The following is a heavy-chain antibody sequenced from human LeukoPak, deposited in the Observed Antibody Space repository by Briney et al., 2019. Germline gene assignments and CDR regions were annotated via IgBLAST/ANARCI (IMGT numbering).Heavy chain of an antibody. CDR3: ARDRYSSGLFDY. J-gene: IGHJ4*02. CDR1: GGSISSYY. CDR2: IYYSGST. Sequence: SETLSLTRTVSGGSISSYYWSWIRQPPGKGLEWIGYIYYSGSTNYDPSLKSRVTISVDTSKNQFSLKLSSVTAADTAVYYCARDRYSSGLFDYWGQGTLVTVSS. V-gene: IGHV4-59*01. D-gene: IGHD3-22*01.